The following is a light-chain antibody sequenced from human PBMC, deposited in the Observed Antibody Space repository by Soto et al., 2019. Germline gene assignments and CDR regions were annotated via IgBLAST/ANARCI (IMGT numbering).Light chain of an antibody. CDR1: SSDVGGYDY. CDR2: DVN. Sequence: QSVLTQPRSVSGSPGQSVTISCTGTSSDVGGYDYVSWYQQHPGKAPKLMIFDVNKRPSGVPDRFSGSKSGNTASLTISGLQAEDEADYSCCSYAGSRVFGGGTKLTVL. V-gene: IGLV2-11*01. CDR3: CSYAGSRV. J-gene: IGLJ2*01.